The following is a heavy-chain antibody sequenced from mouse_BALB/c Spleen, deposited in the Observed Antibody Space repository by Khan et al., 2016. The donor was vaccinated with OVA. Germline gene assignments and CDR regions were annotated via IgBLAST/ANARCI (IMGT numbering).Heavy chain of an antibody. J-gene: IGHJ4*01. CDR2: IGPGSGST. CDR1: GYTFTSYW. V-gene: IGHV1S41*01. CDR3: AIYNYYGSSLYAMDY. D-gene: IGHD1-1*01. Sequence: DLVKPGASVKLSCKASGYTFTSYWINWIKQRPGQGLEWIGRIGPGSGSTSYNEMFTGKATLTVDTTSSTAYIQLSSLSSEDSAIYFCAIYNYYGSSLYAMDYWGQGTSVTDPS.